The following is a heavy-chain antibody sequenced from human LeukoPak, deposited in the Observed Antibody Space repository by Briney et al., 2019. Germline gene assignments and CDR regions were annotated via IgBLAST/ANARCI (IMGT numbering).Heavy chain of an antibody. D-gene: IGHD2-2*01. CDR2: ISAYNGNT. CDR1: GYTFTSYG. Sequence: ASVKVSCKASGYTFTSYGISWVRQAPGQGLEWMGWISAYNGNTNYAQKLQDRVTMTTDTSTTTAYMELRSLRSDDTAVYYCASGMICPSCHLFDYWGQGTLVTVSS. CDR3: ASGMICPSCHLFDY. V-gene: IGHV1-18*01. J-gene: IGHJ4*02.